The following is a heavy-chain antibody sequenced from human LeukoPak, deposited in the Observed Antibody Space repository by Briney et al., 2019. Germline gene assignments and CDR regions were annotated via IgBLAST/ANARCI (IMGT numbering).Heavy chain of an antibody. CDR2: INPSGGST. CDR1: GYTLTSYF. J-gene: IGHJ4*02. CDR3: ATQRGSYLWGTDFDF. V-gene: IGHV1-46*01. Sequence: ASVKVSCKASGYTLTSYFIHWVRQAPGQGLEWMGIINPSGGSTSYAQKFQGRVIMTRDTSTSTVYMELSSLRSDDTALYYCATQRGSYLWGTDFDFWGQGTLVTVSS. D-gene: IGHD3-16*01.